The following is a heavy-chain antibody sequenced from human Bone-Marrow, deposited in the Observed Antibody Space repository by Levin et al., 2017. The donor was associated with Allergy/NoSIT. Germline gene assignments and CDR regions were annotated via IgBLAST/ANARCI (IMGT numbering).Heavy chain of an antibody. Sequence: GESLKISCAASGFTFSSYWMHWVRQAPGKGLVWVSRINGDGTTTTYADSVKGRFTISRDNAKNTLYLQMSSLRAEDTAVYYCARGYRDYWGQGILVTVSS. CDR2: INGDGTTT. CDR3: ARGYRDY. CDR1: GFTFSSYW. J-gene: IGHJ4*02. V-gene: IGHV3-74*01. D-gene: IGHD2-15*01.